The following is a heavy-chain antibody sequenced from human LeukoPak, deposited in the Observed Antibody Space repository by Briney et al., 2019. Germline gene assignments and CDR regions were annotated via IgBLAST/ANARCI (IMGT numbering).Heavy chain of an antibody. CDR1: GGSISDYY. V-gene: IGHV4-59*08. Sequence: PSETLSLTCTVSGGSISDYYWSWMRQPPGKGLEWIGYIYYTGSTNYNPSLKSRVTMSVDTSKNQFSLKLTSVTAADSAVYYCARLWSGGSSPDYWGREPWSPSPQ. D-gene: IGHD2-15*01. J-gene: IGHJ4*02. CDR2: IYYTGST. CDR3: ARLWSGGSSPDY.